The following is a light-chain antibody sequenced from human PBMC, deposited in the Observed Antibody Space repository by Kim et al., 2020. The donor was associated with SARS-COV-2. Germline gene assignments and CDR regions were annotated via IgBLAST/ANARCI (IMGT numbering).Light chain of an antibody. CDR1: NLGDKY. CDR3: QAWDSSNHV. CDR2: QDT. Sequence: SYELTQPPSVSVSPGQTASITCSGDNLGDKYACWYQLRPGQSPVLVIYQDTKRPSGIPERFSGSNSGNTATLTITGTQPMDEADYYCQAWDSSNHVFGTGTKVTVL. V-gene: IGLV3-1*01. J-gene: IGLJ1*01.